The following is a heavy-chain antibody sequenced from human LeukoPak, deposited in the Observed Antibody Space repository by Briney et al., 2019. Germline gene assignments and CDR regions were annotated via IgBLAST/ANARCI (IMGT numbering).Heavy chain of an antibody. CDR2: ISYDGSNK. J-gene: IGHJ4*02. CDR3: TKGQGGDFWSGSAYFD. CDR1: GFTFSSYA. Sequence: PGGSLRLSCAASGFTFSSYAMHWVRQAPGKGLEWVAVISYDGSNKYYADSVKGRFTISRDNSKNTLYLQMNSLRAEDTALYYCTKGQGGDFWSGSAYFDWGQGTLVTVSS. V-gene: IGHV3-30-3*01. D-gene: IGHD3-3*01.